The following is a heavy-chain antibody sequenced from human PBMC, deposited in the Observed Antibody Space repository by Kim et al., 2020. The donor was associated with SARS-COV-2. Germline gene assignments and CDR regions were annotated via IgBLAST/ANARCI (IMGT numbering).Heavy chain of an antibody. CDR3: ARDREGSNLAVASYYFDY. J-gene: IGHJ4*02. CDR1: GFTFSSYG. D-gene: IGHD6-19*01. V-gene: IGHV3-33*01. CDR2: IWYDGSNK. Sequence: GGSLRLSCAASGFTFSSYGMHWVRQAPGKGLEWVAVIWYDGSNKYYADSVKGRFTISRDNSKNTLYLQMNSLRAEDTAVYYCARDREGSNLAVASYYFDYWGQGTLVTVSS.